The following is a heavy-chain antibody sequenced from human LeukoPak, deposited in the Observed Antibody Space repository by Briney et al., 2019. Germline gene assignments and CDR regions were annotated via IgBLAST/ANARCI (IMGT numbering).Heavy chain of an antibody. D-gene: IGHD1-1*01. Sequence: GGSLRLSCAASGFTFSSYAMHWVRQAPGKGLDWVAVISYDGSNKYYADSVKGRFTISRYNSKNTLYLQMKSLRAEDTAVYYCASSGTQPSPFDYWGQGTLVTVSS. CDR3: ASSGTQPSPFDY. J-gene: IGHJ4*02. CDR1: GFTFSSYA. CDR2: ISYDGSNK. V-gene: IGHV3-30*04.